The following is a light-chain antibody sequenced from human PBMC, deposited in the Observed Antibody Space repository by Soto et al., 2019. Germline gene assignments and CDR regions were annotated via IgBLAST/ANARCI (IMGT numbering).Light chain of an antibody. CDR2: GAS. CDR1: QSVTSGY. J-gene: IGKJ2*01. V-gene: IGKV3-20*01. CDR3: QQYATSPLMYT. Sequence: EIVLTQSPGTLSLSPGERATLSCRASQSVTSGYLGWYQQKPGQAPRLLIYGASSRATGISDRFSGSGSGTDFTLTISRLEPEDFAVYYCQQYATSPLMYTFGQGTKVEIK.